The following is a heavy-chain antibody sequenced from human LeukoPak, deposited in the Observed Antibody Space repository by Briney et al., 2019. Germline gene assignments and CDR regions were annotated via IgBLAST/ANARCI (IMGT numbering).Heavy chain of an antibody. J-gene: IGHJ4*02. Sequence: QTGGSLRLSCAASGFTFSSYAMNWVRQAPGKGLEWVSGISGSGGSTYYADSVKGRFTISRDNSKNTLYLQMNSLRAEDTAVYYCTADIKGSYWGQGTLVTVSS. V-gene: IGHV3-23*01. CDR1: GFTFSSYA. CDR2: ISGSGGST. CDR3: TADIKGSY.